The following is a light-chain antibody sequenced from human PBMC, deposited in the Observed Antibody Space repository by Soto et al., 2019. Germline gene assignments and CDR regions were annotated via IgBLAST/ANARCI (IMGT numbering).Light chain of an antibody. CDR3: QHYGSWYS. J-gene: IGKJ2*01. CDR2: GVS. V-gene: IGKV3-20*01. CDR1: QPIGGDY. Sequence: VLTQSPDIVSMSRGERATISCRASQPIGGDYLAWYQQRPGQAPRLLMFGVSPRAAAISDRFSGAGSGTDFNLTINRLETEDVAVYYCQHYGSWYSFGQGPHVEI.